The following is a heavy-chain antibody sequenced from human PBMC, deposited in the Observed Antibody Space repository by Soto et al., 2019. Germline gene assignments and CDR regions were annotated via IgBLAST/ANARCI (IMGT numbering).Heavy chain of an antibody. D-gene: IGHD3-22*01. CDR2: ISGSGGST. CDR3: AKGPDYYDSSGYCLDY. CDR1: GFTFSSYA. Sequence: EVQLLESGGSLVQPGGSLRLSCAASGFTFSSYAMSWVRQAPGKGLEWVSAISGSGGSTYYADSVKGRFTISRDNSKNTLYLQMNSLRAEDTAVYYCAKGPDYYDSSGYCLDYWGQGTLVTVSS. J-gene: IGHJ4*02. V-gene: IGHV3-23*01.